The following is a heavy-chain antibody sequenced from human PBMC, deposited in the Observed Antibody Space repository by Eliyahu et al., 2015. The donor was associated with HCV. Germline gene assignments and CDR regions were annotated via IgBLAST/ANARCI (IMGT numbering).Heavy chain of an antibody. CDR3: AKDLYGETLAFDS. Sequence: EVHLLQSGGGLVRPGGSLRLSCGASGFTFTSYAMYWVRQAPGKGLEWVSGTIGSGTATFYADSVKGRFTISRDNSKNTLFLQMNSLRAEDTATYYCAKDLYGETLAFDSWGQGSLVTVSS. J-gene: IGHJ4*02. CDR1: GFTFTSYA. CDR2: TIGSGTAT. D-gene: IGHD4-17*01. V-gene: IGHV3-23*01.